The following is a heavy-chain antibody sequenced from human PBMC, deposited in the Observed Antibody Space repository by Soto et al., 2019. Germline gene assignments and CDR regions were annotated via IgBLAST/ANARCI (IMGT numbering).Heavy chain of an antibody. CDR1: GYSFANYW. CDR2: IYPGDSDT. Sequence: PGESLKISCKGSGYSFANYWIGWVRQMPGKGLEWMGIIYPGDSDTRYNPSFQGQVTISADKAISTAYLQWSSLKASDTAMYYCARPYDSVPWGQGTQVTVSS. CDR3: ARPYDSVP. J-gene: IGHJ5*02. D-gene: IGHD3-10*01. V-gene: IGHV5-51*01.